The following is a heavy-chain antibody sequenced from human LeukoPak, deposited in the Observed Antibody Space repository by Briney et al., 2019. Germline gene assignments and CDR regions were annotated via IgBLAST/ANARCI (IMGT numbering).Heavy chain of an antibody. Sequence: GGSLRLSCAASGFTFSDYWIHWVRQAPGKGLVWVSRINNDGRSTIYADSVKGRFTISRDNAKNTLFLQMNSLRAEDTAVYYCTGHHQAYSRTYWGQGTLVTVSS. CDR3: TGHHQAYSRTY. V-gene: IGHV3-74*01. D-gene: IGHD6-13*01. J-gene: IGHJ4*02. CDR1: GFTFSDYW. CDR2: INNDGRST.